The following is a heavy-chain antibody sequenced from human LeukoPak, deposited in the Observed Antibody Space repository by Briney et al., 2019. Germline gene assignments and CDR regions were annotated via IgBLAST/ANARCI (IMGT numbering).Heavy chain of an antibody. D-gene: IGHD1-1*01. V-gene: IGHV3-49*03. J-gene: IGHJ4*02. CDR3: TRDRGAYNLYDY. CDR2: IRSKAYGETA. CDR1: GFTFGDYA. Sequence: GGSPRLSCTASGFTFGDYAMSWIRQAPGKGLEWVGFIRSKAYGETADYAASVKGRFTISRDDSKAIAYLQMNSLKTEDTAVYHCTRDRGAYNLYDYWGQGTLVTVSS.